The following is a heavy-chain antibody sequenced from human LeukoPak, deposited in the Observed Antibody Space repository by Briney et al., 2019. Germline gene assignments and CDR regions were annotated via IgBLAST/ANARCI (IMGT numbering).Heavy chain of an antibody. Sequence: SETLSLTCAVSGGSISSGGYSWSWIRQPPGKGLEWIGYIYHSGSTYYNPSLKSRVTISVDTSKNQFSLKLSSVTAADTAVYYCAREPPHYDILTGYYIGSNAFDIWGQGTMVTVSS. CDR2: IYHSGST. V-gene: IGHV4-30-2*01. J-gene: IGHJ3*02. CDR1: GGSISSGGYS. CDR3: AREPPHYDILTGYYIGSNAFDI. D-gene: IGHD3-9*01.